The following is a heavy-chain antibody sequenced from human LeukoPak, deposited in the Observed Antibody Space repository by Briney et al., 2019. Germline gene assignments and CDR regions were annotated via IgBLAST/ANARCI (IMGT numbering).Heavy chain of an antibody. D-gene: IGHD3-22*01. CDR3: ARGPRYYYDSSGYSYFDY. V-gene: IGHV4-38-2*02. J-gene: IGHJ4*02. CDR1: GYSISSGYY. CDR2: IYHSGST. Sequence: SETLSLTCTVSGYSISSGYYWGWIRQPPGKGLEWIGSIYHSGSTYYNPSLKSRVTISVDTSKNQFSLKLSSVTAADTAVYYCARGPRYYYDSSGYSYFDYWGQGTLVTVSS.